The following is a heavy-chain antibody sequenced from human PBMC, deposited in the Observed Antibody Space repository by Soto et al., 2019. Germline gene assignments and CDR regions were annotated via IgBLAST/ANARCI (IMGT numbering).Heavy chain of an antibody. CDR3: AADWSNRPFDF. J-gene: IGHJ4*02. Sequence: QMKLVQSGPEVKKPGTSVKVSCKASGFTLTSADVQWVRQTRGQRLEWIGWIVGGSGSTNYAQQFQGRLAITRDMSTSTVYMELSSLRSEDTAVYYCAADWSNRPFDFWGQGTLVTVSS. D-gene: IGHD3-3*01. CDR2: IVGGSGST. V-gene: IGHV1-58*01. CDR1: GFTLTSAD.